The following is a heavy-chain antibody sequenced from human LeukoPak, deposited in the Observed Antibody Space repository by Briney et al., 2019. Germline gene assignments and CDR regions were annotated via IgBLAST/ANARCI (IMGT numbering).Heavy chain of an antibody. CDR2: ISGNGGST. J-gene: IGHJ5*02. V-gene: IGHV3-23*01. D-gene: IGHD3-9*01. Sequence: GGSLRLSCTASGFTFSNYAMSWVRQAPGKGLEWVSAISGNGGSTFDADSVKGRFTISRDNSKNTLYLQMNSLRAEDTAIYYCAKDVFELYDIYNHWGQGTLVTVSS. CDR1: GFTFSNYA. CDR3: AKDVFELYDIYNH.